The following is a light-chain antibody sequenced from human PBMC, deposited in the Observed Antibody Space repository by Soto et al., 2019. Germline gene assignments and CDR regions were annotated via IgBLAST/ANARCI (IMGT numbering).Light chain of an antibody. CDR3: SSYTSATTYV. Sequence: QSVLNQPTSGSGSPGQSITISCTGTSSDVGAYNYDSWYQQYPGEAPKVIIYDVSHRPAGVSNRFSGSKSGNTASLTISGLQTQDEADYYCSSYTSATTYVFGTGTKVTVL. J-gene: IGLJ1*01. CDR1: SSDVGAYNY. CDR2: DVS. V-gene: IGLV2-14*01.